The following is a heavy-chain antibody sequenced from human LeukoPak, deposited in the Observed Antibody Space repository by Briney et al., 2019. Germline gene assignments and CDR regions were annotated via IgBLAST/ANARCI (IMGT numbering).Heavy chain of an antibody. J-gene: IGHJ5*02. V-gene: IGHV1-46*01. Sequence: ASVKVSCKASGYTFTSYYMHWVRQAPGQGLEWMGIINPSGGSTSYAQKFQGRVTTTTDTSTSTAYMELRSLRSDDTAVYYCARNYYDSSGYGSLNWFDPWGQGTLVTVSS. D-gene: IGHD3-22*01. CDR3: ARNYYDSSGYGSLNWFDP. CDR2: INPSGGST. CDR1: GYTFTSYY.